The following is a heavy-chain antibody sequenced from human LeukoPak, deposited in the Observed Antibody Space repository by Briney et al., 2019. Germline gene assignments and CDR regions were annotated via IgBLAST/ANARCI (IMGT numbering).Heavy chain of an antibody. J-gene: IGHJ4*02. CDR3: ARQSSGWYRGPFDY. CDR1: GGPISSYY. V-gene: IGHV4-59*01. Sequence: SETLSLTCTVSGGPISSYYWSWXXXXXXXXXXXXGYIYYSGSTNHNPSLKSRVTISVDTSKNQFSLKLSSVTAADTAVYYCARQSSGWYRGPFDYWGQGTLVTVSS. CDR2: IYYSGST. D-gene: IGHD6-19*01.